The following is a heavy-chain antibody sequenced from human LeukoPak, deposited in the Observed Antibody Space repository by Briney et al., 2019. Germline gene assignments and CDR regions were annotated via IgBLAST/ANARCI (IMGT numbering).Heavy chain of an antibody. Sequence: PGRSLRLSCAASGFTFSSYGMHWVRQAPGKGLEWVAVISYDGSNKYYADSVKGRFTISRDNSKNTLYLQMNSLRAEDTAVYYCANGGALGVTWGIQLWSDWGQGTLVTVSS. CDR2: ISYDGSNK. J-gene: IGHJ4*02. D-gene: IGHD5-18*01. CDR1: GFTFSSYG. V-gene: IGHV3-30*18. CDR3: ANGGALGVTWGIQLWSD.